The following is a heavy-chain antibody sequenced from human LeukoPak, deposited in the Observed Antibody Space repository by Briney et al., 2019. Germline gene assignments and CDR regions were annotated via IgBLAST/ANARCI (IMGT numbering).Heavy chain of an antibody. Sequence: SETLSLTCSVSGYSISSGNYWGWIRQPPGKGLEWIGSIYHSGSTYYNPSLKSRVTISVDTSKNHFFLKLNSVTATDTAVYYCAKGYCSGTTCYDDRGAFDYWGQGTLVTVSS. D-gene: IGHD2-2*01. CDR2: IYHSGST. CDR3: AKGYCSGTTCYDDRGAFDY. V-gene: IGHV4-38-2*02. J-gene: IGHJ4*02. CDR1: GYSISSGNY.